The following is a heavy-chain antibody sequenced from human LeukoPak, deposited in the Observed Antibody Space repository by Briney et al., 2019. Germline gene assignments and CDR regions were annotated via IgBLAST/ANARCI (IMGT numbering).Heavy chain of an antibody. V-gene: IGHV1-18*01. CDR2: ISAYNGNT. D-gene: IGHD3-10*01. J-gene: IGHJ4*02. Sequence: ASVKVPCKASGYTFTSYGISWVRQAPGQGLEWMGWISAYNGNTNYAQKLQGRVTMTTDTSTSTAYMELRSLRSDDTAVYYCARIIYYGSGSYYSYFDYWGQGTLVTVSS. CDR3: ARIIYYGSGSYYSYFDY. CDR1: GYTFTSYG.